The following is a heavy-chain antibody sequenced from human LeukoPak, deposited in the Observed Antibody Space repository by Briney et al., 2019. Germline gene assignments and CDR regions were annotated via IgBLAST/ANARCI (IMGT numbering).Heavy chain of an antibody. J-gene: IGHJ6*03. V-gene: IGHV4-34*01. CDR1: GGSFSGYY. CDR3: ASLQYLRSGYYYYMDV. D-gene: IGHD4-11*01. Sequence: SETLSLTCAVYGGSFSGYYWSWIRQPPGKGLEWIGSIYYSGSTYYNPSLKSRVTISVDTSKNQFSLKLSSVTAADTAVYYCASLQYLRSGYYYYMDVWGKGTTVTVSS. CDR2: IYYSGST.